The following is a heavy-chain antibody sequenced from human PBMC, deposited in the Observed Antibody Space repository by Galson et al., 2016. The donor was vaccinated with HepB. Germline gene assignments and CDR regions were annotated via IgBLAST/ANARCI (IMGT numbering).Heavy chain of an antibody. CDR2: ISYGYSI. D-gene: IGHD6-19*01. CDR3: ARDWGSSGWYNWFDP. CDR1: GFSFSDYA. J-gene: IGHJ5*02. V-gene: IGHV3-30*04. Sequence: SLRLSCAASGFSFSDYAIHWVRQAPGKGPEWLSIISYGYSIYYADSVKGRFTISRDNSKNTVYLQMNNLRREDTALYYCARDWGSSGWYNWFDPRGQGTLVTVSS.